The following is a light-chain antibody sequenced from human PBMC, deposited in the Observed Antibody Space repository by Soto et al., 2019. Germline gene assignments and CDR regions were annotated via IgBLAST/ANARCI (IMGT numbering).Light chain of an antibody. CDR1: RRMSRS. Sequence: IVIAQSPATLSSSQWEIATLSCMASRRMSRSLAWYQHKPGQAPRLLIFDTSNRATGIPARFSGSGSGTDFTLTISSLLPEDFGICDCDQGYSWPRTCGQGTKV. CDR3: DQGYSWPRT. J-gene: IGKJ1*01. V-gene: IGKV3-11*01. CDR2: DTS.